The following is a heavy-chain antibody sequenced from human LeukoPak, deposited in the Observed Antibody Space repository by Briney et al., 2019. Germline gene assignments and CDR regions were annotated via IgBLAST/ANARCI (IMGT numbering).Heavy chain of an antibody. V-gene: IGHV4-59*01. CDR1: GGSISYYY. Sequence: PSETLSLTCTVSGGSISYYYWSWIRQPPGKGLEWIGYIYYSGSTNYNPSLKSRVTISVDTSKNQFSLKLSSVTAADTAVCYCASGSSYWDPFDYWGQGTLVTVSS. CDR3: ASGSSYWDPFDY. CDR2: IYYSGST. D-gene: IGHD2-8*02. J-gene: IGHJ4*02.